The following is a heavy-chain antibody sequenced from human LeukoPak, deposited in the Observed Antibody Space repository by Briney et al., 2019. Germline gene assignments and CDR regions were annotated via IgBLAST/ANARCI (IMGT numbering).Heavy chain of an antibody. V-gene: IGHV3-11*05. D-gene: IGHD3-16*02. CDR3: TTGLSFGGVIVSA. J-gene: IGHJ4*02. Sequence: PGGSLRLSCAASGFTFSNYYMSWIRQAPGKGLEWVSYISSSSSYTNYADSVKGRFTISRDNAKNSLYLQMNSLKTEDTAVYYCTTGLSFGGVIVSAWGQGTLVTVSS. CDR1: GFTFSNYY. CDR2: ISSSSSYT.